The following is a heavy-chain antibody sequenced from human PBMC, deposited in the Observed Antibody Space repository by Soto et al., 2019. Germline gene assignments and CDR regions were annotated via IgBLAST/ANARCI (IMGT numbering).Heavy chain of an antibody. CDR3: ARDPPFSGILRGTSLMDV. J-gene: IGHJ6*02. CDR2: ISAYNGDT. CDR1: GYSFTTHG. V-gene: IGHV1-18*04. D-gene: IGHD4-17*01. Sequence: QVQLVQSEAEVRKPGASVKVSCKASGYSFTTHGISWVRRAPGHGLEWMGWISAYNGDTHYVQRFQGRLTMTTDTSTSTAYMELRSLTSDDTAVYYCARDPPFSGILRGTSLMDVWGQGTTVTVSS.